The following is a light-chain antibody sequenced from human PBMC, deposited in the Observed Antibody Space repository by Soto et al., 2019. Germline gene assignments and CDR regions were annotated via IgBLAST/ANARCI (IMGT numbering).Light chain of an antibody. J-gene: IGLJ2*01. CDR3: SSYTSSNVV. CDR1: SSDVGGYNY. V-gene: IGLV2-14*01. CDR2: EVS. Sequence: SVLTQPASVSGSPGQSITISCTGTSSDVGGYNYVSWYQQHPGKAPKLMIYEVSNRPSGVSNRFSGSKSGNTASLTISGLQAEDEADYYCSSYTSSNVVFGGGTKLTVL.